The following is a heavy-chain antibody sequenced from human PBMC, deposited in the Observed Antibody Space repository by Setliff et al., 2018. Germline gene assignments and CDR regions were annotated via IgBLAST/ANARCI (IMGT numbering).Heavy chain of an antibody. V-gene: IGHV1-2*06. J-gene: IGHJ2*01. Sequence: GASVKVSCKTSGYPFTDYYIHWVRQAPGQGLEWMGRINPNSGATNFAQKFQGRVTMTRDTSISTAYMDLSRLRSDDTAVYYCARDFDLGYSYGLNYWYFDLWGRGTLVTVSS. CDR1: GYPFTDYY. CDR3: ARDFDLGYSYGLNYWYFDL. D-gene: IGHD5-18*01. CDR2: INPNSGAT.